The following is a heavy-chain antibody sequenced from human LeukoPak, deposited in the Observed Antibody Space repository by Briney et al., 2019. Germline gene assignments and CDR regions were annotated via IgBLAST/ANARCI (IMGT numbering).Heavy chain of an antibody. J-gene: IGHJ4*02. CDR2: IIPIFGTA. CDR3: ASDEKNYYFDY. Sequence: VASVKVSCKASGGTFSSYAISWVRQAPGQGLEWMGGIIPIFGTANYAQKFQGRVTITADESTSTAYMELSSLRSEDTAVYYCASDEKNYYFDYWGQGTLVTVSS. D-gene: IGHD2/OR15-2a*01. V-gene: IGHV1-69*13. CDR1: GGTFSSYA.